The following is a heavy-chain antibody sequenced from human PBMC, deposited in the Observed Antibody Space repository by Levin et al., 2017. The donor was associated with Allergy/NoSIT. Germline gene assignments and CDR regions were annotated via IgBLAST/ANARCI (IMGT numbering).Heavy chain of an antibody. J-gene: IGHJ5*02. CDR2: ISSSGST. Sequence: SQTLSLTCTVSGGSVRSSSSYWGWIRQPPGKGLEWIGSISSSGSTYYKPSLKSRVTISVDTSKNQFSLKLSSVTVADTAVFYCARPTMGYGSGRGWFDPWGQGTLVTVSS. D-gene: IGHD3-10*01. CDR3: ARPTMGYGSGRGWFDP. CDR1: GGSVRSSSSY. V-gene: IGHV4-39*01.